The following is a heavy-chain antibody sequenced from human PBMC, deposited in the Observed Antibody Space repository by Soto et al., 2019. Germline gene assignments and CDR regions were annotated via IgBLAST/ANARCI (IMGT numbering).Heavy chain of an antibody. D-gene: IGHD6-13*01. CDR3: ARGRAAAGTRWFDL. J-gene: IGHJ5*02. Sequence: SETLSLTCTVSGGSISSYYWSWIRQPPGKGLEWIGYIYYSGSTNYNPSLKSRVTISVDTSKNQFSLKLSSVTAADTAVYYCARGRAAAGTRWFDLWGQGNLVTVSS. V-gene: IGHV4-59*01. CDR1: GGSISSYY. CDR2: IYYSGST.